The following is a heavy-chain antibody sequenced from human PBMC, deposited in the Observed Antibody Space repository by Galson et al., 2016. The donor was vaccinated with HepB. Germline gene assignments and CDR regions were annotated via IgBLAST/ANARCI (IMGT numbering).Heavy chain of an antibody. J-gene: IGHJ5*02. CDR2: INAGLGNT. V-gene: IGHV1-3*01. Sequence: SCKASGYTFTDYAIHWVRQAPGQRLECVGWINAGLGNTGYSQKFQGRVTITRDTSASTAYMELTSLTSEDTAVYYCAREMWGLQEWFDPWGQGTLVIVSS. CDR3: AREMWGLQEWFDP. D-gene: IGHD4-11*01. CDR1: GYTFTDYA.